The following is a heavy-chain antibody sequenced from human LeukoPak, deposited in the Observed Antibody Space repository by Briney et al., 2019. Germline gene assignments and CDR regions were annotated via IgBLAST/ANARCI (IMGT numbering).Heavy chain of an antibody. CDR1: GYTFTSYG. CDR3: ARLTSSSWYGAFDI. V-gene: IGHV1-18*01. D-gene: IGHD6-13*01. Sequence: ASVKVSCKASGYTFTSYGISWVRQAPGQGLEWMGWISAYNGNTNYAQKLQGRVTMTTDTSTSTAYMELRSLRSDDTAVYYCARLTSSSWYGAFDIWGQGTMVTVSS. J-gene: IGHJ3*02. CDR2: ISAYNGNT.